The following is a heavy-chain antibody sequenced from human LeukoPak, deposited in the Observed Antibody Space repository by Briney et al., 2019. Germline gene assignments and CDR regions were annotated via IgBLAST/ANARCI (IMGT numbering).Heavy chain of an antibody. J-gene: IGHJ4*02. CDR2: ISAYNGNT. Sequence: ASVKVSCEASGYTFTSYGISWVRQAPGQGLEWMGWISAYNGNTNYAQKLQGRVTMTTDTSTSTAYMELRSLRSDDTAVYYCARVRQSITIFGVVAYYFDYWAREPWSPSPQ. D-gene: IGHD3-3*01. V-gene: IGHV1-18*01. CDR1: GYTFTSYG. CDR3: ARVRQSITIFGVVAYYFDY.